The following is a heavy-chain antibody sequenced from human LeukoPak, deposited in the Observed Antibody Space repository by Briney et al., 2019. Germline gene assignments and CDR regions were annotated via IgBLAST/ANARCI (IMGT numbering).Heavy chain of an antibody. V-gene: IGHV3-21*01. CDR1: GFTFNTYS. Sequence: GGSLRLSCEASGFTFNTYSMNWARQAPGKVLEWVSSIDSSGGYIYYADSVKGRFTISRDNAKNSLYLQMNSLRAEDTAVYYCARDSGSYVYYFDYWGQGTLVTVSS. J-gene: IGHJ4*02. D-gene: IGHD1-26*01. CDR3: ARDSGSYVYYFDY. CDR2: IDSSGGYI.